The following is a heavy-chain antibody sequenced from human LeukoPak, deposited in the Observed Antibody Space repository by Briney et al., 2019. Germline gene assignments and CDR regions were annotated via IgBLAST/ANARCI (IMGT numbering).Heavy chain of an antibody. CDR2: ISAYNGNT. D-gene: IGHD6-19*01. CDR3: ARDTGQWLENWYFDL. Sequence: ASVKVSCKASGYTFTSYGISWVRQAPGQGLEWMGWISAYNGNTNYAQKVQGRVTMTTDTSTSTVYMELSSLRSEDTAVYYCARDTGQWLENWYFDLWGRGTLVTVSS. V-gene: IGHV1-18*01. J-gene: IGHJ2*01. CDR1: GYTFTSYG.